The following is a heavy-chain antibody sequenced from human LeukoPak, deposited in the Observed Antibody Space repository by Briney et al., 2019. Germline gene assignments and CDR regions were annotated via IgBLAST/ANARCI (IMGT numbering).Heavy chain of an antibody. V-gene: IGHV4-30-4*01. D-gene: IGHD4-17*01. J-gene: IGHJ6*02. Sequence: PSETLSLTCTVSGGSISSGDYYWSWLRQPPGKGLEWIGYIYYSGSTYYNPSLKSRVTISVDTSKNQFSLKLSSVTAADTAVYYCARDGGYGDVYGMDVWGQGTTVTVSS. CDR3: ARDGGYGDVYGMDV. CDR2: IYYSGST. CDR1: GGSISSGDYY.